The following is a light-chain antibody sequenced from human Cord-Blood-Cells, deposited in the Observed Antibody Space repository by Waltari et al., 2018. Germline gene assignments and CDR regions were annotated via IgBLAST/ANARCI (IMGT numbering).Light chain of an antibody. CDR1: SGHSSYA. V-gene: IGLV4-69*01. J-gene: IGLJ3*02. Sequence: QLVLTQSPSASASLGASVKLTCTLSSGHSSYAIAWHQQQPEKGPRYLMKFNSDGSHSKGDGIPDRFSGSRSGAERYLTISSLQSEDEADYYCQTWGTGTWVFGGGTKLTVL. CDR2: FNSDGSH. CDR3: QTWGTGTWV.